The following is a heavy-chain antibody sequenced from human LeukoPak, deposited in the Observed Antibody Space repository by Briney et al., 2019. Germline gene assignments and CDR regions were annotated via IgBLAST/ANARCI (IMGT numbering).Heavy chain of an antibody. D-gene: IGHD1-1*01. J-gene: IGHJ6*03. V-gene: IGHV1-69*05. CDR1: GGTFSSYA. CDR2: IIPIFCTA. Sequence: SVTVSFKASGGTFSSYAISWVRQAPGQGLEWMGRIIPIFCTANYAQKFQGRVTITTDDSTSSAYMELSSLRSEDPAVYYCAREVERRYYYYYYIDVWGKGTTVTVSS. CDR3: AREVERRYYYYYYIDV.